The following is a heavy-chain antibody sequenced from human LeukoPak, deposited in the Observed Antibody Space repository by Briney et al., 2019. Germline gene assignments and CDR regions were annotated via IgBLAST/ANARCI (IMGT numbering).Heavy chain of an antibody. J-gene: IGHJ2*01. V-gene: IGHV4-31*03. Sequence: TLSLTRTVSGGSISSGGYYWSWIRHHPGQGLEWSGYIYYSGSTYYNPSLKSRVIISVDTSKNQFSLKLSSVTAADTAVYYCASSSGDYNWYFDLWGRGTLVTVSS. CDR1: GGSISSGGYY. D-gene: IGHD4-17*01. CDR3: ASSSGDYNWYFDL. CDR2: IYYSGST.